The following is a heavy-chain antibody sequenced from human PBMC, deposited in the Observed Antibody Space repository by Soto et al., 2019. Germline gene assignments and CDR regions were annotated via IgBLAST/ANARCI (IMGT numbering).Heavy chain of an antibody. J-gene: IGHJ4*01. CDR3: ARRADGPYDH. D-gene: IGHD2-8*01. Sequence: SETLSLTCTVSGAPITINYWSWIRQPPGKGLEWIGYIYYSGSTTYNPSLKSRVTMSEDTSKDQLCLKLNSVTAADTAVYYCARRADGPYDHWGHGIMVTVSS. CDR1: GAPITINY. V-gene: IGHV4-59*01. CDR2: IYYSGST.